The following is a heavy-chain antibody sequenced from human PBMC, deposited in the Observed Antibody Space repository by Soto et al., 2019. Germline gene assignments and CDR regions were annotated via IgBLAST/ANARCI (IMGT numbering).Heavy chain of an antibody. Sequence: ASVKVSCKASGYTFTGYYIHWVRQAPGQGLEWMGWINPNSGGTNYAQKFQGRVTMTRDTSISTAYMELSRLRSDDTAVYYCARVIAARQYYFDYWGQGTLVTVSS. CDR3: ARVIAARQYYFDY. V-gene: IGHV1-2*02. CDR1: GYTFTGYY. J-gene: IGHJ4*02. CDR2: INPNSGGT. D-gene: IGHD6-6*01.